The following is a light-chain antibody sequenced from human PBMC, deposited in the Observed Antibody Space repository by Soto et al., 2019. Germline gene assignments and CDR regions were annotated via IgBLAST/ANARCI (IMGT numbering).Light chain of an antibody. Sequence: EIVLTQSPGTLSLSPGERATLSCRASQSVSNNYLAWYQQKPGQAPRLLIYGASTRAAGIPTGFSGSGSGTEFTLTIGSLQSEDFAIYYCQQYHNWPLTLGGGTKVDIK. CDR2: GAS. CDR1: QSVSNN. J-gene: IGKJ4*01. V-gene: IGKV3-15*01. CDR3: QQYHNWPLT.